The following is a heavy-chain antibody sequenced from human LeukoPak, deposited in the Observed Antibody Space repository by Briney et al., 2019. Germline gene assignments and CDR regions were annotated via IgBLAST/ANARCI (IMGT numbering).Heavy chain of an antibody. V-gene: IGHV1-2*02. J-gene: IGHJ4*02. Sequence: ASVKVSCKASGYTFTGHFMHWVRQPPGQGLEWMGWTNPNSGGTNYAQRFQGRVTMTRDTSISTVYMDLSSLRSDDTAVYYCATLDYADYVFFYWGQGTVATVSS. D-gene: IGHD4-17*01. CDR1: GYTFTGHF. CDR2: TNPNSGGT. CDR3: ATLDYADYVFFY.